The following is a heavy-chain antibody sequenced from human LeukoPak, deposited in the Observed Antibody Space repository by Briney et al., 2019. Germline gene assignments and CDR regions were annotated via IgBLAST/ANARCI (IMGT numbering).Heavy chain of an antibody. CDR3: ARLFMESENYFDY. Sequence: GGSLRLSCAASGCTFSSYAMHWVRQAPGQGLELVAVISYDGSNKYYADSVKGRFTISRDNSKNTLYLQMNSLRAEDTAVYYCARLFMESENYFDYWGQGTLVTVSS. J-gene: IGHJ4*02. D-gene: IGHD3-3*01. CDR2: ISYDGSNK. CDR1: GCTFSSYA. V-gene: IGHV3-30-3*01.